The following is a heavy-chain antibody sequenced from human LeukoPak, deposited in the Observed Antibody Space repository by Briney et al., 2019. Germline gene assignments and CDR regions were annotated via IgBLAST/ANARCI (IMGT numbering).Heavy chain of an antibody. CDR2: IIPILGIA. CDR1: GGTFSSYA. CDR3: ARDSYTGGFYIRGDY. V-gene: IGHV1-69*04. D-gene: IGHD3-16*02. J-gene: IGHJ4*02. Sequence: GASVKVSCKASGGTFSSYAISWVRQAPGQGLEWMGRIIPILGIANYAQKFQGRVTITADKSTSTAYMELSSLRSEDTAVYYCARDSYTGGFYIRGDYWGQGTLVTVSS.